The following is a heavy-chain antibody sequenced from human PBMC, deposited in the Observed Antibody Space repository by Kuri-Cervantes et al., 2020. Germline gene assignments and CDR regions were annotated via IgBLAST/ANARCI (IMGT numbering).Heavy chain of an antibody. D-gene: IGHD3-22*01. CDR1: GGSFSGYY. CDR3: ARVGNTMIVD. CDR2: INHSGST. Sequence: SETLSLTCAVYGGSFSGYYWSWIRQPPGKGLEWIGEINHSGSTNYNPSLKSRVTISVDTSKNQFSPKLSSVTAADTAVYYCARVGNTMIVDWGQGTLVTVSS. J-gene: IGHJ4*02. V-gene: IGHV4-34*01.